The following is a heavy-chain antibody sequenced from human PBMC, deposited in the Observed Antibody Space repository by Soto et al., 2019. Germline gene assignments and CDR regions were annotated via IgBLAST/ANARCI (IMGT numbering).Heavy chain of an antibody. CDR3: TRLDGVPVIRHVMAV. D-gene: IGHD2-21*02. CDR2: IFYLGNT. J-gene: IGHJ6*01. V-gene: IGHV4-59*02. CDR1: GGSVSNYY. Sequence: PSETLSLTCTVSGGSVSNYYWSWIRQPPGKGLEWIGYIFYLGNTIYNPSLESRVSIFVDKSKNQLSLKLNSVTPADTAVYYCTRLDGVPVIRHVMAVWGQGTTVTVSS.